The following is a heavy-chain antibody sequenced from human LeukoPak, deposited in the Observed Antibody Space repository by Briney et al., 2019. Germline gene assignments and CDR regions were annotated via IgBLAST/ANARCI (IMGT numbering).Heavy chain of an antibody. D-gene: IGHD3-22*01. Sequence: PSETLSLTCTVSGGSISSYHWSWIRQPPGKGLEWIGYIYYSGSTNYNPSLKSRVTISVDTSKNQFSLKLSSVTAADTAVYYCARSDSSGSHFDYWGQGTLVTVSS. J-gene: IGHJ4*02. CDR3: ARSDSSGSHFDY. V-gene: IGHV4-59*01. CDR1: GGSISSYH. CDR2: IYYSGST.